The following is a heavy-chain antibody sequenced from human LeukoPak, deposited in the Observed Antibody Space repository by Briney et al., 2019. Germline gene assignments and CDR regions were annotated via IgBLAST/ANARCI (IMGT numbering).Heavy chain of an antibody. CDR2: INHSGST. J-gene: IGHJ6*04. CDR1: GGSLSGYY. Sequence: SETLSLTCAVYGGSLSGYYWSWIGQPPGKGLEWIGEINHSGSTNYNPSLKSRVTISVDTSKNQFSLKLSSVTAADTAVYYCASLVETYYYGMDVWGEETTVTVSS. D-gene: IGHD2-21*02. V-gene: IGHV4-34*01. CDR3: ASLVETYYYGMDV.